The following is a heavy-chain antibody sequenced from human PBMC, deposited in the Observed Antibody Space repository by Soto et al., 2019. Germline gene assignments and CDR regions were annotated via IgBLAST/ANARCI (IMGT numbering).Heavy chain of an antibody. CDR3: AKAYFVWSSEQPYYFDY. D-gene: IGHD3-16*01. Sequence: EVQLLDSGGGLVQPGGSLRISCAASGFTFSNYAMTWVRKGPGKGLEWVSGISGSGGRSYYADSVKGRFTISRDNSKSTLYLQMNSLRAEDTAVYYCAKAYFVWSSEQPYYFDYWGQGTLVTVSS. CDR2: ISGSGGRS. V-gene: IGHV3-23*01. J-gene: IGHJ4*02. CDR1: GFTFSNYA.